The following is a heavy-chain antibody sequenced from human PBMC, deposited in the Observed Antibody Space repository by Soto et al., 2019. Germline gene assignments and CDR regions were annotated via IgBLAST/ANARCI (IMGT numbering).Heavy chain of an antibody. CDR2: ISSSSSYI. CDR3: ARDYYYDSSGYYAGFDY. CDR1: GFTFSSYS. Sequence: PGGSLRLSCAASGFTFSSYSMNWVRQAPGKGLEWVSSISSSSSYIYYADSVKGRFTIPRDNAKNSLYLQMNSLRAEDTAVYYCARDYYYDSSGYYAGFDYWGQGTLVTVSS. V-gene: IGHV3-21*01. D-gene: IGHD3-22*01. J-gene: IGHJ4*02.